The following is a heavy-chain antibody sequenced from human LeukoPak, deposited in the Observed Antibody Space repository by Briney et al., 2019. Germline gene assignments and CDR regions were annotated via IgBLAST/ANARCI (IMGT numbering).Heavy chain of an antibody. J-gene: IGHJ4*02. V-gene: IGHV3-21*01. Sequence: PGGSLRLSCEASGFTFTTYSMTWVRQAPGRGLEWVSIISSGSSAIFSADALKGRFTISRDDAKNLLYLDMNSLRAEDTAVYYCARGHTAVTRHFDFWGQGTLVTVSS. CDR3: ARGHTAVTRHFDF. CDR2: ISSGSSAI. CDR1: GFTFTTYS. D-gene: IGHD4-17*01.